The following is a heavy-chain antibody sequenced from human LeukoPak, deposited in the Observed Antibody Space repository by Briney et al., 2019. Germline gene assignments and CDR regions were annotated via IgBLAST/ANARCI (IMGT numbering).Heavy chain of an antibody. D-gene: IGHD5-18*01. V-gene: IGHV3-74*01. CDR1: GFTFTGYW. J-gene: IGHJ2*01. Sequence: PGGSLRLSCAASGFTFTGYWMHWVRQAPGKGLVWVSRIDGDGSGTSYADSVKGRFTISRDNARHTLYLQTNNLRVEDTAVYYCARLGYPWYFDLWGRGTLVTVSS. CDR3: ARLGYPWYFDL. CDR2: IDGDGSGT.